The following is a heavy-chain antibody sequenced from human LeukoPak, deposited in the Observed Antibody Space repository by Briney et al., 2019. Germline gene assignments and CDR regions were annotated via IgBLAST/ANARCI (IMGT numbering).Heavy chain of an antibody. CDR1: GYTFTGYY. D-gene: IGHD3-16*02. V-gene: IGHV1-2*02. CDR3: ARGKVWGSYRYGRNWFDP. CDR2: INPHSGGT. J-gene: IGHJ5*02. Sequence: ASVKVSCKASGYTFTGYYMHWVRQAPGQGLEWMGWINPHSGGTNYAQKFQGRVTMTRDTSISTAYMELSRLRSDDTAVYYCARGKVWGSYRYGRNWFDPWGQGTLVTVSS.